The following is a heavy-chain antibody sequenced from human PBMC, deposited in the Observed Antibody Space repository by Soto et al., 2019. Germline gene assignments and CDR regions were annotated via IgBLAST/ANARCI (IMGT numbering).Heavy chain of an antibody. D-gene: IGHD2-8*02. CDR3: ARDKITGLFDY. Sequence: SETLSLTCTVSCDSITNISYFWAWIRQPPGKGLEWIGRINHSGSTNYNPSLKSRVTISVDTSKNQFSLKLTSVTAADTAVYYCARDKITGLFDYWGQGTLVTVSS. V-gene: IGHV4-39*07. CDR2: INHSGST. CDR1: CDSITNISYF. J-gene: IGHJ4*02.